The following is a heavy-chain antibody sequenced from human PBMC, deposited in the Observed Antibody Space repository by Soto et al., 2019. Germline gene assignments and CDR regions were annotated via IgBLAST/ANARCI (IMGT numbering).Heavy chain of an antibody. Sequence: EVQLVESGGGLVQPGGSLRLSCAASGFTFSSYSMNWVRQAPGKGLEWVSYISSSSSYIYYADSVKGRFTISRDNAKNPLYPQMKSLIAEDRAGDDGARDRRSGTQGNWFDPWGQGTLVTVSS. CDR1: GFTFSSYS. CDR2: ISSSSSYI. D-gene: IGHD1-26*01. V-gene: IGHV3-21*01. CDR3: ARDRRSGTQGNWFDP. J-gene: IGHJ5*02.